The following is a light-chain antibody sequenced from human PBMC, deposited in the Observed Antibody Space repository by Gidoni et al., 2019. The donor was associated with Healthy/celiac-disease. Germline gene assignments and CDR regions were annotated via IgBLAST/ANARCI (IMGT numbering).Light chain of an antibody. CDR3: QGYDRTMYT. Sequence: EIVLTQSPDTLSLYPGERATLSCTASQSLDSSYLAWYHQKAGQAPRLLIFGASTRATGIPDRFSGGVSGTDFTLTISRLEPEDCAVYYCQGYDRTMYTFXQXTNLXI. J-gene: IGKJ2*01. CDR2: GAS. CDR1: QSLDSSY. V-gene: IGKV3-20*01.